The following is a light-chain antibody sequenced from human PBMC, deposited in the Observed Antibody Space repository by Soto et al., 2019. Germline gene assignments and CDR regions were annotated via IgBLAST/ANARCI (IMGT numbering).Light chain of an antibody. J-gene: IGLJ1*01. CDR3: SSYTSSSTLARYV. V-gene: IGLV2-14*04. CDR2: DVS. CDR1: SSDVCCYNY. Sequence: PGQSITISCRGTSSDVCCYNYVSWYQQHPGKAPKLMIYDVSNRPSGVSNRFSGSKSGNTASLTISGLQAEDEADYYCSSYTSSSTLARYVFGTGTKVTVL.